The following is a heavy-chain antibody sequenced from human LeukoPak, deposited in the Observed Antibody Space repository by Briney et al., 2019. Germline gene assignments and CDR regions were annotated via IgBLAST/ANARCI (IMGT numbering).Heavy chain of an antibody. CDR1: GYTFTDLY. J-gene: IGHJ6*03. CDR3: ARGSSVRDYYMDV. V-gene: IGHV1-8*02. Sequence: ASVKVSCKASGYTFTDLYIHWVRQAPGQGLEWMGWMNPNSGNTGYAQKFQGRVTMTRNTSISTAYMELSSLRSEDTAVYYCARGSSVRDYYMDVWGKGTTVTISS. D-gene: IGHD6-19*01. CDR2: MNPNSGNT.